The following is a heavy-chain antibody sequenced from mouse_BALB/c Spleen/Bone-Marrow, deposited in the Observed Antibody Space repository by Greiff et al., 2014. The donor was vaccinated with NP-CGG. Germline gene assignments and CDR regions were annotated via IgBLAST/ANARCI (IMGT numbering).Heavy chain of an antibody. CDR2: ISDGGGYT. CDR3: ARSRERYGAMDY. D-gene: IGHD2-10*02. J-gene: IGHJ4*01. V-gene: IGHV5-4*02. CDR1: GFTFSDYY. Sequence: VQLKESGGGLVKPGGSLKLSCAASGFTFSDYYMYWVRQTPEKRLEWVATISDGGGYTYYPDSVWGRFTISRDNAKNNLYLQMSSLKSEDTAMYYCARSRERYGAMDYWGQGTSVTVFS.